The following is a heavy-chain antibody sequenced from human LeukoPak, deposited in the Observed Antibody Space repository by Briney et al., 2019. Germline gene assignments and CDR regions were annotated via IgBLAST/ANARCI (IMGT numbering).Heavy chain of an antibody. CDR1: GGSISSYY. CDR2: IYYSGST. V-gene: IGHV4-59*01. D-gene: IGHD3-3*01. CDR3: ARDSDYDLGYMAV. J-gene: IGHJ6*03. Sequence: SETLSLTCTVSGGSISSYYWSWIRQPPGKGLEWIGYIYYSGSTNYNPSLKSRVTISVDTSKNQFSLKLSSVTAADTAVYYCARDSDYDLGYMAVWGKGTTVTVPS.